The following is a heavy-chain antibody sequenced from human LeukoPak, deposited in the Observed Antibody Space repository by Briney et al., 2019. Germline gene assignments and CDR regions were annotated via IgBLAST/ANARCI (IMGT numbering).Heavy chain of an antibody. CDR1: GYTFTSYG. Sequence: ASVKVSCKASGYTFTSYGISWVRQAPGQGLEWMGWISAYNGNTNYAQKLQGRVTMTTDTSTSTAYMEPRSLRSDDTAVYYCARGEGTKNYYGSGWYYYYYGMDVWGKGTTVTVSS. V-gene: IGHV1-18*04. D-gene: IGHD3-10*01. J-gene: IGHJ6*04. CDR2: ISAYNGNT. CDR3: ARGEGTKNYYGSGWYYYYYGMDV.